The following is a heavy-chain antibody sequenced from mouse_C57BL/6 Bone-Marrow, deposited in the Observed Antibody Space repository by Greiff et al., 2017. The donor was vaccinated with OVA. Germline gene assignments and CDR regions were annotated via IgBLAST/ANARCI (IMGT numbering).Heavy chain of an antibody. V-gene: IGHV5-12*01. CDR1: GFTFSDYY. J-gene: IGHJ4*01. CDR2: ISNGGGST. CDR3: ARQCTPYSRDY. Sequence: EVQLVESGGGLVQPGGSLKLSCAASGFTFSDYYMYWVRQTPEKRLEWVAYISNGGGSTYYPDTVKGRFTISRDNAKNTLYLQMSRLKSEDTAMYDCARQCTPYSRDYWGQGTSVTVSS. D-gene: IGHD5-1*01.